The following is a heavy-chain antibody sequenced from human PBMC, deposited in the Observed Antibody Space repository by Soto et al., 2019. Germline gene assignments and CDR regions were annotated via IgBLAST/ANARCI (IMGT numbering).Heavy chain of an antibody. CDR2: ISGGGGGT. CDR3: AAGGGLPRYY. J-gene: IGHJ4*02. CDR1: GFSFCNYA. V-gene: IGHV3-23*01. D-gene: IGHD5-12*01. Sequence: GALRLSCAAPGFSFCNYAMNSGRQAPGKGLEWVSGISGGGGGTYYADSVKGRFIISRDNSKNTVYLQMNSLRAADTAVYYCAAGGGLPRYYWGQGTLVTVSS.